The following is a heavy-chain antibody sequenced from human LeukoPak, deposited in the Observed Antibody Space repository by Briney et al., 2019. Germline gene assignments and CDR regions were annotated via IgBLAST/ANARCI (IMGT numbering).Heavy chain of an antibody. CDR3: ARRYCSGGSCYSRYFGWFDP. J-gene: IGHJ5*02. CDR2: IYYRGDT. CDR1: HYSISTDHY. Sequence: SETLSLACTVSHYSISTDHYWGWIRQPPGKGLEWIGSIYYRGDTYYNPSLRSRLTISVDTSKNQFSLKLSSVTAADTAVYYCARRYCSGGSCYSRYFGWFDPWGQGTLVTVSS. D-gene: IGHD2-15*01. V-gene: IGHV4-38-2*02.